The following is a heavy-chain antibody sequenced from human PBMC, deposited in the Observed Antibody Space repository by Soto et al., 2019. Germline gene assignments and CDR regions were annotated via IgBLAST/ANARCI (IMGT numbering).Heavy chain of an antibody. Sequence: SVKVSCKASGGTFSSYAISWVRQAPGQGLEWMGGIIPIFGTANYAQKFQGRVTITADESTSTAYMELSSLRSEDTAVYYCARDKAGRRFGELLGGMDVWGQGTTVTVSS. V-gene: IGHV1-69*13. CDR2: IIPIFGTA. J-gene: IGHJ6*02. D-gene: IGHD3-10*01. CDR3: ARDKAGRRFGELLGGMDV. CDR1: GGTFSSYA.